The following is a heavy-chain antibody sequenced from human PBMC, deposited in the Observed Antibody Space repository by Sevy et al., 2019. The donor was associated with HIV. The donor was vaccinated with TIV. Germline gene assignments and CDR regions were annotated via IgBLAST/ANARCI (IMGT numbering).Heavy chain of an antibody. Sequence: GGSLRLSRAASGFTFDDYAMSWVRQVPGKGLEWVATISSNSATVNYVDSVKGRFTISRDNAKNSLYLQMNSLRPEDTAFYYCAKGHAFSTYAALEYWGQGALVTVSS. J-gene: IGHJ4*02. D-gene: IGHD2-2*01. V-gene: IGHV3-9*01. CDR3: AKGHAFSTYAALEY. CDR2: ISSNSATV. CDR1: GFTFDDYA.